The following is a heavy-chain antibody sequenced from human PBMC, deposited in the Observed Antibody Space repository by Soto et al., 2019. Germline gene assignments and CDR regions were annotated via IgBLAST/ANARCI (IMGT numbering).Heavy chain of an antibody. D-gene: IGHD1-1*01. V-gene: IGHV2-5*02. CDR2: IYWDDDK. CDR1: GFSLSTSGVA. Sequence: QITLKESGPTLVKPTQPLTLTCTFSGFSLSTSGVAVGWIRQPPGKALEWLALIYWDDDKSYSPSLKSRLTITKDTSKNQVVLTMTNMDPVDTATYYCAHRLSYNWNGGAFDIWGQGTTVTVSS. CDR3: AHRLSYNWNGGAFDI. J-gene: IGHJ3*02.